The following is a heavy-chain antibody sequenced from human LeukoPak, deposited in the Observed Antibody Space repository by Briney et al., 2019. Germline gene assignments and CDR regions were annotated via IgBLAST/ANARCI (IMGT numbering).Heavy chain of an antibody. Sequence: GGSLRLSCAASGFTFSSYAMSWVRQAPGKGLEWVSAISGSGGSTYYADSVKGRFTISRDNSKNTLYLQMNSLRAEDTAVYYRARSFSFYYYGMDVWGQGTTVTVSS. D-gene: IGHD3-3*02. V-gene: IGHV3-23*01. J-gene: IGHJ6*02. CDR3: ARSFSFYYYGMDV. CDR2: ISGSGGST. CDR1: GFTFSSYA.